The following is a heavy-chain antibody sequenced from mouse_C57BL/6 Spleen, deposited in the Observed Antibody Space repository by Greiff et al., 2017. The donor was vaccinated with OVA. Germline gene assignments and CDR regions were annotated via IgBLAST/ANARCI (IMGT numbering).Heavy chain of an antibody. CDR2: ISSGSSTI. J-gene: IGHJ4*01. CDR3: ARFSIYYDYEDAMDY. CDR1: GFTFSDYG. D-gene: IGHD2-4*01. Sequence: EVKVVESGGGLVKPGGSLKLSCAASGFTFSDYGMHWVRQAPEKGLEWVAYISSGSSTIYYADTVKGRFTISRDNAKNTLFLQMTSLRSEDTAMYYCARFSIYYDYEDAMDYWGQGTSVTVSS. V-gene: IGHV5-17*01.